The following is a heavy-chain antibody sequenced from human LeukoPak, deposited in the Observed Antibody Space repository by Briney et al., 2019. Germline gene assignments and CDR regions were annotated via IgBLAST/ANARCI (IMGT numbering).Heavy chain of an antibody. Sequence: PGGSLRLSCAASGFTFSSYSMNWVRQAPGKGLEWVSYISSLSGTINYADSVKGRFIISRDNAKNSMFLQMNSLRAEDAALYYCAKDSDILTGYYPYYFDYWGQGTLVTVSS. D-gene: IGHD3-9*01. CDR1: GFTFSSYS. CDR3: AKDSDILTGYYPYYFDY. V-gene: IGHV3-48*01. J-gene: IGHJ4*02. CDR2: ISSLSGTI.